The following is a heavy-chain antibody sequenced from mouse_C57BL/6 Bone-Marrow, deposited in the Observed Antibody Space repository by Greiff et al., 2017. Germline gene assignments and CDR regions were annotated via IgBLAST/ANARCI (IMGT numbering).Heavy chain of an antibody. V-gene: IGHV1-81*01. CDR1: GYTFTSYG. CDR3: SRDYYGLHYFDY. D-gene: IGHD1-1*01. CDR2: IYPRSGNT. J-gene: IGHJ2*01. Sequence: QVQLKESGAELARPGASVKLSCKASGYTFTSYGISWVKQRTGQGLEWIGEIYPRSGNTYYNEKFKGTATLTADKSSSTEYMELRSLQSEDSAVSFFSRDYYGLHYFDYWGQGTTLTVSS.